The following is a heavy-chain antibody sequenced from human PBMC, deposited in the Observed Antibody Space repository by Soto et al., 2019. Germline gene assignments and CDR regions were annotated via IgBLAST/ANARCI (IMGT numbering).Heavy chain of an antibody. CDR1: GFTFSGSA. V-gene: IGHV3-73*01. CDR2: IRSKANSYAT. D-gene: IGHD3-3*01. Sequence: GGSLRLSCAASGFTFSGSAMHWVRQASGKGLEWVGRIRSKANSYATAYAAPVKGRFTISRDDSKNTAYLQMNSLKTEDTAVYYCTSSKVLRFLEWLVVDDYYYYYGMDVWGQGTTVTVSS. J-gene: IGHJ6*02. CDR3: TSSKVLRFLEWLVVDDYYYYYGMDV.